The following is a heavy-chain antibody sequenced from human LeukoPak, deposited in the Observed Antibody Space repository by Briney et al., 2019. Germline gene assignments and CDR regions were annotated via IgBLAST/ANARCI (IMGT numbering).Heavy chain of an antibody. CDR2: IYSHGST. J-gene: IGHJ1*01. CDR1: GFIVSSNY. D-gene: IGHD3-10*01. Sequence: GGSLRLSCEGSGFIVSSNYMIWVRQAPGKGLEWVSLIYSHGSTHCADSVRGRFTISRDSSRGTVYLQLNTVRVEDTAVYYCGWVRFGSSPRWGQGSLVTVSS. V-gene: IGHV3-53*01. CDR3: GWVRFGSSPR.